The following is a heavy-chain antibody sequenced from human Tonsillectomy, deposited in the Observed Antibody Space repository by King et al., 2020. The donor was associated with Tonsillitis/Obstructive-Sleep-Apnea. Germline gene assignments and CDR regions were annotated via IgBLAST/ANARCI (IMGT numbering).Heavy chain of an antibody. D-gene: IGHD2-2*02. CDR2: IWYDGSNK. J-gene: IGHJ4*02. CDR3: ARDLVGYCSSTSCYTFDY. CDR1: GFTFSSYG. V-gene: IGHV3-33*01. Sequence: QVQLVESGGGVVRPGRSLRLSCAASGFTFSSYGMHWVRQAPGKGLEWVAVIWYDGSNKYYADSVKGRFTISRDNSKNTLYLQMNSLRAEDTAVYYCARDLVGYCSSTSCYTFDYWGQGTLVTVSS.